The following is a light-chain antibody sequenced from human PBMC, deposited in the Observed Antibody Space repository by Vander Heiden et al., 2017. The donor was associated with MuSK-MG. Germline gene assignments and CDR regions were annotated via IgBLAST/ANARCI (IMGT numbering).Light chain of an antibody. J-gene: IGLJ2*01. CDR2: GGS. CDR3: CSYAGSSTLGV. CDR1: SRDVGSYNL. Sequence: QSALPPPASVSGSPGQPITSTCTGASRDVGSYNLVSWYQQHPGKAPKLMIYGGSKRPSGVSNRFPGSKSGNTASLTISGLQAEDEADYYCCSYAGSSTLGVFGGGTKLTVL. V-gene: IGLV2-23*01.